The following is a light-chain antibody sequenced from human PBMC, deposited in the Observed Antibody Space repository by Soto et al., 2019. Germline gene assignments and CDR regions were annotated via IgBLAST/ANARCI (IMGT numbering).Light chain of an antibody. Sequence: DIQMTQSPSSLSASVGDRVTISCRASQSIRNYVSWYQQKPGTAPKLLIRAASTLQSGVPSRFSGSGSGTDFTLTISSLQIATYFCQQTDSTPQTFGQGTNVEI. CDR3: QQTDSTPQT. CDR2: AAS. CDR1: QSIRNY. V-gene: IGKV1-39*01. J-gene: IGKJ1*01.